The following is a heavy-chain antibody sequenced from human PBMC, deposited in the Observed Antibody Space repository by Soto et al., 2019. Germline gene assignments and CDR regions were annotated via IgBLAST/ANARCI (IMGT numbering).Heavy chain of an antibody. D-gene: IGHD1-26*01. J-gene: IGHJ4*02. CDR1: GGPVSSGSYH. V-gene: IGHV4-61*01. CDR2: IFYSGST. CDR3: ARVRIVGAAAYDY. Sequence: QVHLQESGPGLVKPSETLFLTCTVSGGPVSSGSYHWSWIRQPPGKGLEWIGYIFYSGSTHYNPSLKSRVSISLDTSKNQFSLRLTSVTSADTAVYYCARVRIVGAAAYDYWGQGTLVTVSS.